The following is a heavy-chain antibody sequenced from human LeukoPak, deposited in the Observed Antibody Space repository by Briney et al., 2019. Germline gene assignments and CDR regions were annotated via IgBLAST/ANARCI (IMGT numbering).Heavy chain of an antibody. J-gene: IGHJ4*02. D-gene: IGHD6-19*01. V-gene: IGHV1-2*02. CDR1: GYTFTGYY. Sequence: GASVKVSCKASGYTFTGYYMHWVRQAPGQGLEWMGWINPNSGGTNYAQKFQGRVTMTRDTSISTAYMELSRLRSDDTAVYYCARDESIGLVQKQNYFDYWGQGTLVTVSS. CDR2: INPNSGGT. CDR3: ARDESIGLVQKQNYFDY.